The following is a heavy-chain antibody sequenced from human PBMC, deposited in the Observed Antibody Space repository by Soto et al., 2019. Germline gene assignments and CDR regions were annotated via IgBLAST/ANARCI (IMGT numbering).Heavy chain of an antibody. V-gene: IGHV4-39*01. D-gene: IGHD3-22*01. CDR3: ARHVTGSGYYPADFDY. CDR1: GASISGSTYY. Sequence: SETLSLTCTVSGASISGSTYYWGWVRQPPGKGLAWIGSIYYSGSTYYNPSLKSRVTMSVDSAKKQFSLKLRSVTATDTAIYYCARHVTGSGYYPADFDYWGQGTLVTVSS. J-gene: IGHJ4*02. CDR2: IYYSGST.